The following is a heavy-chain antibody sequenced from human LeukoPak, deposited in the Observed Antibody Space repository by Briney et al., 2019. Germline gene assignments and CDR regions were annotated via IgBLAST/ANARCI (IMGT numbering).Heavy chain of an antibody. J-gene: IGHJ4*02. V-gene: IGHV4-59*08. CDR3: ARQSTTVTSRFDY. CDR2: IYYSGST. D-gene: IGHD4-17*01. CDR1: GGSINGYS. Sequence: SETLSLTCSVSGGSINGYSWGWVRQPPGKGLEWIGYIYYSGSTNYNPSLKSRVTISVDTSKNQFSLKLSSVTAADTAVYYCARQSTTVTSRFDYWGQGTLVTVSS.